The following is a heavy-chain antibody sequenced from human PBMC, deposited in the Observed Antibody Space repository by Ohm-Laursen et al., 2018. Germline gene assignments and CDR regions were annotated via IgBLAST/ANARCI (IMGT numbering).Heavy chain of an antibody. CDR1: GFIVSNNY. V-gene: IGHV3-23*01. CDR2: ISTGGFTT. Sequence: SLRLSCAASGFIVSNNYMSWVRQAPGKGLEWVSAISTGGFTTFYADSVKDRFTISGDNSKNTLYLQMDSLRAEDTALYYCAKGVGYDTSGYVAFDIWGQGTMVTVSS. D-gene: IGHD3-22*01. CDR3: AKGVGYDTSGYVAFDI. J-gene: IGHJ3*02.